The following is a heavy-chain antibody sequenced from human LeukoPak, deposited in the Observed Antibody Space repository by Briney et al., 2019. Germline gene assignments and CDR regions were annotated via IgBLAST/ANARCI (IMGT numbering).Heavy chain of an antibody. D-gene: IGHD1-26*01. CDR3: AKVNSGSYYDRYYFDY. Sequence: AGGSLRLSCAASGFTFSSYVMSWVRQAPGKGLEWVSAISGSGGSTYCADSVKGRFTISRDNSKNTLYLQMNSLRAEDTAVYYCAKVNSGSYYDRYYFDYWGQGTLVTVSS. CDR2: ISGSGGST. CDR1: GFTFSSYV. J-gene: IGHJ4*02. V-gene: IGHV3-23*01.